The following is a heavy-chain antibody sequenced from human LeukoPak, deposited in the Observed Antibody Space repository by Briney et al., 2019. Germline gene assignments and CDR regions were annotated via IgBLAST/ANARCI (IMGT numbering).Heavy chain of an antibody. Sequence: GASLQISCKCSGSIFTSYWIGWARQLPGKGLEWMGIIFPGDADTRYSPSFKGKVTISADKSISTAYLQGSSLKASDTAMYYCAVHPGSRDYLFDCWGQGTLVTVSS. CDR1: GSIFTSYW. D-gene: IGHD4-17*01. CDR3: AVHPGSRDYLFDC. CDR2: IFPGDADT. V-gene: IGHV5-51*01. J-gene: IGHJ4*02.